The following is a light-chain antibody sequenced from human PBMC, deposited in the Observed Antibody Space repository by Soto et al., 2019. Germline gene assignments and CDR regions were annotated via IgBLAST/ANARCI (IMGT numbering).Light chain of an antibody. CDR3: QKYKRAPYT. J-gene: IGKJ2*01. CDR1: QGISKY. CDR2: AAS. V-gene: IGKV1-27*01. Sequence: DIQMTQSPSSLSASVGERATITCRASQGISKYLAWYQQKPGKVPKLLIYAASTWQAGVPSRFSGSGTGTDFTLTSRRLQPEDVATYYSQKYKRAPYTFGQGTKVEIQ.